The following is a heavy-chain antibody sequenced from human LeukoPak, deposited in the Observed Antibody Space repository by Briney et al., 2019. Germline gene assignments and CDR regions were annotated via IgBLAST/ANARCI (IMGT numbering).Heavy chain of an antibody. CDR2: IIPILGIA. Sequence: GASVKVSCKASGGTFSSYAISWVRQAPGQGLEWMGRIIPILGIANYAQKFQGRVTITADKSTSTAYMELSSLRSEDTAVYYCARMWGLAVAGVNRDYWGQGTLVTAS. CDR3: ARMWGLAVAGVNRDY. J-gene: IGHJ4*02. D-gene: IGHD6-19*01. V-gene: IGHV1-69*04. CDR1: GGTFSSYA.